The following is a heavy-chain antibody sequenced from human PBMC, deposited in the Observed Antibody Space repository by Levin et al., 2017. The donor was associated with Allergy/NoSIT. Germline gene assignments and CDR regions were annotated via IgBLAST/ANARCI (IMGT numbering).Heavy chain of an antibody. CDR2: IYYSGST. D-gene: IGHD1-26*01. J-gene: IGHJ6*02. CDR1: GGSISSYY. CDR3: ARGSGSYPLYYYYGMDV. Sequence: PSETLSLTCTVSGGSISSYYWSWIRQPPGKGLEWIGYIYYSGSTNYNPSLKSRVTISVDTSENQFSLKLSSVTAADTAVYYCARGSGSYPLYYYYGMDVWGQGTTVTVSS. V-gene: IGHV4-59*01.